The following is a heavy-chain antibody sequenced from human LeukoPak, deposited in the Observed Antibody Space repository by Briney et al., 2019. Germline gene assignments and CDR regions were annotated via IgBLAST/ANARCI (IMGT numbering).Heavy chain of an antibody. CDR1: GGTFSSYA. D-gene: IGHD3-10*02. CDR2: IIPIFGTA. J-gene: IGHJ6*03. V-gene: IGHV1-69*01. Sequence: GASVKVSCKASGGTFSSYAISWVRQAPGQGLEWMGGIIPIFGTANYAQKFQGRVTITADESTSTAYMELGSLRSEDTAVYYCARGSLVRGVIITPGYYYYMDVWGKGTTVTVSS. CDR3: ARGSLVRGVIITPGYYYYMDV.